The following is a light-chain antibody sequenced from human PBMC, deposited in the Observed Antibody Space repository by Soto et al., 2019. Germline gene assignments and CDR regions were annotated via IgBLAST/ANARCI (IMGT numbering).Light chain of an antibody. V-gene: IGKV3-11*01. CDR1: QSVSTY. J-gene: IGKJ4*01. CDR2: DAS. Sequence: ETVLTQYPATLSLSPGERAILSCRASQSVSTYLAWYQQKPGRAPRLLISDASNRATGIPDRFSGSGSGTDFTLTISSLEPEDCAVYYCQQRSSWPLTFGGGTKGEIK. CDR3: QQRSSWPLT.